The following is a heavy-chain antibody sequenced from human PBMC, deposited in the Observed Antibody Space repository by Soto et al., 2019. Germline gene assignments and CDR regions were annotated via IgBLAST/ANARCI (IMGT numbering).Heavy chain of an antibody. CDR2: IYHSGST. CDR3: ARDHQSYYGMDV. CDR1: GGSISSGGYS. V-gene: IGHV4-30-2*01. J-gene: IGHJ6*02. Sequence: NPSETLSLTCAVSGGSISSGGYSWSWIRQPPGKGLEWIGYIYHSGSTYYNPSLKSRVTISVDRSKNQFSLKLSSVTAADTAVYYCARDHQSYYGMDVWGQGTTVTVS.